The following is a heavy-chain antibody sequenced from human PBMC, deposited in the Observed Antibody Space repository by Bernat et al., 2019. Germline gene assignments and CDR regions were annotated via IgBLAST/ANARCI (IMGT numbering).Heavy chain of an antibody. Sequence: QVQLVESGGGVVQPGRSLRLSCAASGFTFSSYGMHWVRQAPGKGLEWVAVISYDGSNKYYADSVKGRFTISRDNSKNTLYLPMNSLRAEDTAVYYCAKVGYGDRSNIDYWGQGTLVTVSS. D-gene: IGHD4-17*01. CDR2: ISYDGSNK. J-gene: IGHJ4*02. CDR1: GFTFSSYG. V-gene: IGHV3-30*18. CDR3: AKVGYGDRSNIDY.